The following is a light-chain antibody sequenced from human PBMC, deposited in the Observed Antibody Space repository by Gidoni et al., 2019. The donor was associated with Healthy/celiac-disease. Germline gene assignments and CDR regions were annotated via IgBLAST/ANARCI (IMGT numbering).Light chain of an antibody. J-gene: IGKJ1*01. CDR2: AAS. CDR3: QQSYSTPPT. CDR1: QSISSY. Sequence: DIQMTQSPSSLSASVGDRVTITCRASQSISSYLNWYQQKPGKAPKLLIYAASSLQSGVPSRFSGSGSGTDFTLTISSLQPEDFATHYCQQSYSTPPTFXXXTKVEIK. V-gene: IGKV1-39*01.